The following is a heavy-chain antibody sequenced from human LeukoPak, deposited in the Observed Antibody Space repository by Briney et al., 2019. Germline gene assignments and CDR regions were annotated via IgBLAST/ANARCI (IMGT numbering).Heavy chain of an antibody. J-gene: IGHJ4*02. V-gene: IGHV3-11*03. CDR3: VRWRSGTYRFDG. D-gene: IGHD3-16*02. CDR2: ISGSTSFT. Sequence: GGSLTLFHAPSGLTFSVSYTRSARHPRGKGLEWVSYISGSTSFTDCADTVKGRFTISRDNVKNSLSLQMNSLRAGDTGVYYCVRWRSGTYRFDGWGQGTLVTVS. CDR1: GLTFSVSY.